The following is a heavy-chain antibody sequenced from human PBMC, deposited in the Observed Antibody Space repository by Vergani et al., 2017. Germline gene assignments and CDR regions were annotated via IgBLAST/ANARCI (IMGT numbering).Heavy chain of an antibody. CDR3: ARDSRWLQFRELYIHDAFDI. J-gene: IGHJ3*02. Sequence: QVQLVQSGAEVKKPGSSVKVSCKASGGTFSSYAISWVRQAPGQGLEWMGRIIPILGTANYAQKFQGRVTITADESTSTAYMELSSLRSEDTALYYCARDSRWLQFRELYIHDAFDIWGQGTMVTVSS. D-gene: IGHD5-24*01. CDR2: IIPILGTA. V-gene: IGHV1-69*11. CDR1: GGTFSSYA.